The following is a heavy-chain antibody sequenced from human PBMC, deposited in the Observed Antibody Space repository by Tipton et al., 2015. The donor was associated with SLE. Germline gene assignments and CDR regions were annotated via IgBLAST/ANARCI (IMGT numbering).Heavy chain of an antibody. V-gene: IGHV3-30-3*01. Sequence: RSLRLSCAASGFTFSSYAMHWVRQAPVKGLEWVAVISYDGSNKYYADSVKGRFTISRDNSKNTLYLQMNSLRAEDTAVYYCALLGSGSSDAFDIWGQGTMVTVSS. J-gene: IGHJ3*02. D-gene: IGHD3-10*02. CDR2: ISYDGSNK. CDR3: ALLGSGSSDAFDI. CDR1: GFTFSSYA.